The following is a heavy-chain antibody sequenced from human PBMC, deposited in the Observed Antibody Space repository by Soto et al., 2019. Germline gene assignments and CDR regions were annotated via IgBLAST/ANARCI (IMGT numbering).Heavy chain of an antibody. D-gene: IGHD3-10*01. Sequence: QVQLVQSGPEVNKPGASGKVSCNASCYSFTNNEITWVRQAPGQGLEWMGRITTSNVHTHYAQGLQVRVTMTTDTSTSTAYMELRSLRSDDTAVYSCAREVRGSVFASSLRGMDVWGQGTTVNFSS. CDR1: CYSFTNNE. J-gene: IGHJ6*02. CDR2: ITTSNVHT. CDR3: AREVRGSVFASSLRGMDV. V-gene: IGHV1-18*01.